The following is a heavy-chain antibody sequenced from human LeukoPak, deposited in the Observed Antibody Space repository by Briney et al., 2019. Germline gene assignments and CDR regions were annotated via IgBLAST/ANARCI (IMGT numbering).Heavy chain of an antibody. V-gene: IGHV3-21*04. CDR3: ARGGIASSSWYYYFDY. CDR1: GFTFSSYS. D-gene: IGHD6-13*01. Sequence: PGGSLRLSCAASGFTFSSYSMNWVRQAPGKGLEWVSSISSSSSYIYYADSVKGRFTISRDNAKNSLYLQMNSLRAEDTAVYYCARGGIASSSWYYYFDYWGQGTLVTVSS. CDR2: ISSSSSYI. J-gene: IGHJ4*02.